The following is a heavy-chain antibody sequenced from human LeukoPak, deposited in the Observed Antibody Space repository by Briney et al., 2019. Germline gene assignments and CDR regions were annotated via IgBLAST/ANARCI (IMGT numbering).Heavy chain of an antibody. J-gene: IGHJ6*02. CDR3: AKAGGVDRQFYYYYGMDV. D-gene: IGHD1-26*01. CDR2: ISYDGSNK. Sequence: LRLSCAASGFTFSSYGMHWVRQAPGKGLEWVAVISYDGSNKYYADSVKGRFTISRDNSKNTLYLQMNSLRAEDTAVYYCAKAGGVDRQFYYYYGMDVWGQGTTVTVSS. CDR1: GFTFSSYG. V-gene: IGHV3-30*18.